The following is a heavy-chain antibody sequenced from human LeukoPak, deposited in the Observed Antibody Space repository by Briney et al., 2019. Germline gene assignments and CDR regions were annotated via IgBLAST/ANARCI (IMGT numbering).Heavy chain of an antibody. J-gene: IGHJ4*02. V-gene: IGHV4-39*07. CDR1: GGSISSNSYY. D-gene: IGHD3-9*01. CDR2: IYYSGST. CDR3: AGGWDYDILSYFDY. Sequence: SETLSLTCAVSGGSISSNSYYWGWIRQPPGKGLEWIGSIYYSGSTYYNPSLKSRVTISVDTSKNQFSLKLSSVTAADTAVYYCAGGWDYDILSYFDYWGQGTLVTVSS.